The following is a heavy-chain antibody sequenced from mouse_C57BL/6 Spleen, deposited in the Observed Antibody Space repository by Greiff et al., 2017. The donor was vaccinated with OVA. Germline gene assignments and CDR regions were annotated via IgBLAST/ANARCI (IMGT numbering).Heavy chain of an antibody. CDR3: AQGDNQAWFAY. CDR2: IDPENGDT. V-gene: IGHV14-4*01. D-gene: IGHD3-1*01. CDR1: GFNIKDDY. Sequence: VQLQQSGAELVRPGASVKLSCTASGFNIKDDYMHWVKQRPEQGLEWTGGIDPENGDTEYASKFKGKATITADTSSNTAYLQLSSLTAEDTAVYYSAQGDNQAWFAYWGQGTLVTVSA. J-gene: IGHJ3*01.